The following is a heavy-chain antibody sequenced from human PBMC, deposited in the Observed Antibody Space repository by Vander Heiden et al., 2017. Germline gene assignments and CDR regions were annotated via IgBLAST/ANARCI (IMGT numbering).Heavy chain of an antibody. Sequence: GQRVGSGGGWVKPGGSLRLSCAASGFTFSDSYMSGIGQAFGKGLEWVSYISSRGSTIYDADSVQGRFTISREDAKNSLYLQMSSMRAEDTAVYYCATRSKYSSSWSSYYDYGMDVWGQGTTVTVSS. V-gene: IGHV3-11*01. CDR3: ATRSKYSSSWSSYYDYGMDV. J-gene: IGHJ6*02. CDR1: GFTFSDSY. CDR2: ISSRGSTI. D-gene: IGHD6-13*01.